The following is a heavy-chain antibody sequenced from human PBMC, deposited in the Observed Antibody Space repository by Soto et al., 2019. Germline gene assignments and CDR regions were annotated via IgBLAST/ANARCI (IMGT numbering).Heavy chain of an antibody. Sequence: PSETLSLTCTVSGGSISSAGYYWAWIRQRPGKGLEWIGYIYSSATTYSNPSLKSRIAMSIDTSQNQFSLKLTSVTAADTAVDFCARGAWESNYQPSWGKGMLVTVS. CDR1: GGSISSAGYY. V-gene: IGHV4-31*03. J-gene: IGHJ5*02. D-gene: IGHD1-26*01. CDR2: IYSSATT. CDR3: ARGAWESNYQPS.